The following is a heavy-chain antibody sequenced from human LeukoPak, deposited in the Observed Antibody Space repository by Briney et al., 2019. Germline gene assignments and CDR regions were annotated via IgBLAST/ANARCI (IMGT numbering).Heavy chain of an antibody. CDR2: IYYRGTT. CDR1: GGSISASSYY. D-gene: IGHD2-15*01. V-gene: IGHV4-39*01. J-gene: IGHJ4*02. CDR3: GRRGSGSRGDFDY. Sequence: SETLSLTCTVSGGSISASSYYWGWIRQPPGKGLEWITTIYYRGTTYYNPPLKSRVTIAVDTSKNQFSLNLSSVTAADAAVYYCGRRGSGSRGDFDYWGQGTLVTVSS.